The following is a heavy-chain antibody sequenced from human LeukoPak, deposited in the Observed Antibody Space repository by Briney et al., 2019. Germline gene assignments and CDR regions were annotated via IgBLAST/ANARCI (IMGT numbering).Heavy chain of an antibody. Sequence: PGGSLRLSCVASGFAFSDDSMNWVRQAPGKGLEWVSAISGSGGSTYYADSVKGRFTISRDNSKNSLYLQMNSLRAEDTAVYFCARRIREGYCSGGNCYSFGYWGQGALVTVSS. D-gene: IGHD2-15*01. CDR3: ARRIREGYCSGGNCYSFGY. V-gene: IGHV3-23*01. J-gene: IGHJ4*02. CDR1: GFAFSDDS. CDR2: ISGSGGST.